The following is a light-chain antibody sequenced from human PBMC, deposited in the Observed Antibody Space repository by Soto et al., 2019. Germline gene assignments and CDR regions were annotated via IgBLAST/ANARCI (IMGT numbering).Light chain of an antibody. J-gene: IGKJ5*01. Sequence: EIVMTQSPATLSVSPGETATLSCRASQSVGNNLAWYQQKPGQAPRLLIYGASTRATGIPARFSGSGSGTEFTLTISSLLSEDFAVYYCQQHNNWPPITFGQGTRLEIK. CDR2: GAS. CDR1: QSVGNN. V-gene: IGKV3-15*01. CDR3: QQHNNWPPIT.